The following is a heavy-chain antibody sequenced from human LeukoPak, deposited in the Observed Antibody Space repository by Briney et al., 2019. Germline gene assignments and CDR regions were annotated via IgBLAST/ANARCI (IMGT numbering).Heavy chain of an antibody. CDR1: GYTFTGYY. D-gene: IGHD6-13*01. V-gene: IGHV1-2*06. Sequence: ASVKVSCKASGYTFTGYYMHWVRQAPGQGLEWMARINPNSGGTNYAQKFQGRVTMTRDTSISTAYMELSRLRSDDTAVYYCARDTGYSSSWYYGDFDYWGQGTLVTVSS. J-gene: IGHJ4*02. CDR3: ARDTGYSSSWYYGDFDY. CDR2: INPNSGGT.